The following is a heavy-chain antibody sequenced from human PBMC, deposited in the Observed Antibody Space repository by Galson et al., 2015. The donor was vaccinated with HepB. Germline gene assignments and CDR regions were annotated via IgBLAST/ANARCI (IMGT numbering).Heavy chain of an antibody. CDR3: ARGYYGSGRLDY. D-gene: IGHD3-10*01. Sequence: ETLSLTCAVSGDSISGSHWWNWVRQPPGKGLECIGEIYHSGITNYNPYLKSRVTMFVDKSKNQFSLKLSSVTAADTAVYYCARGYYGSGRLDYWGQGTLVTVSS. V-gene: IGHV4-4*02. CDR2: IYHSGIT. J-gene: IGHJ4*02. CDR1: GDSISGSHW.